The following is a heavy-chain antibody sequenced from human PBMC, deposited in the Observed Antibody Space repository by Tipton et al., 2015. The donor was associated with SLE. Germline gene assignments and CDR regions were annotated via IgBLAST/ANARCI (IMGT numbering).Heavy chain of an antibody. CDR2: ISGSGGTT. CDR1: GFTFSTYA. D-gene: IGHD5-24*01. J-gene: IGHJ3*02. Sequence: SLRLSCAASGFTFSTYAMNWVRQAPGKGLEWVSTISGSGGTTYYAVSVKGRFTISRDNSKNTLSLQMNSLRAEDTAVYYCRRSRRSDTFDIWGQGTMVTVSS. CDR3: RRSRRSDTFDI. V-gene: IGHV3-23*01.